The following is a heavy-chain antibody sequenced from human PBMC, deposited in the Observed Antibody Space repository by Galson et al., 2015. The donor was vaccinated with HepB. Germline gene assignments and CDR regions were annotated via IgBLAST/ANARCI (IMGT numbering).Heavy chain of an antibody. CDR1: GYTFTGYY. D-gene: IGHD3-16*02. Sequence: SVKVSCKASGYTFTGYYMHWVRQAPGQGLEWMGWINPNSGGTNYAQKFQGWVTMTRDTSISTAYMELSRLRSDDTAVYYCARANDYVWGSYRPHDAFDIWGQGTMVTVSS. CDR3: ARANDYVWGSYRPHDAFDI. J-gene: IGHJ3*02. V-gene: IGHV1-2*04. CDR2: INPNSGGT.